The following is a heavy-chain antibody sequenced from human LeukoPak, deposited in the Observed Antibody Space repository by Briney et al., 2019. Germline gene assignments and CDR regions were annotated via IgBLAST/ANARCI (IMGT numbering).Heavy chain of an antibody. Sequence: GGSLRLSCAASGFTFSSHAMHWVRQAPGKGLEWVSSISSSSSYIYYADSVKGRFTISRDNTKNSLYLQMNSLRAEDTAVYYCARGWISDSFDYWGQGTLVTVSS. CDR1: GFTFSSHA. D-gene: IGHD5-12*01. V-gene: IGHV3-21*01. CDR3: ARGWISDSFDY. CDR2: ISSSSSYI. J-gene: IGHJ4*02.